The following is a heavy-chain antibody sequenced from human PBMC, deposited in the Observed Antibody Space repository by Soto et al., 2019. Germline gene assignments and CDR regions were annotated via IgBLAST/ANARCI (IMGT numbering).Heavy chain of an antibody. CDR1: GYTFTSYY. V-gene: IGHV1-46*03. D-gene: IGHD3-22*01. J-gene: IGHJ3*02. CDR3: ARSAEIQNSSGYYYEGPGDAFDI. Sequence: GASVKVSCKASGYTFTSYYMHWVRQAPGQGLEWMGIINPSGGSTSYAQKFQGRVTMTRDTSTSTVYMELSSLRSEDTAVYYCARSAEIQNSSGYYYEGPGDAFDIWGQGRIVTVSS. CDR2: INPSGGST.